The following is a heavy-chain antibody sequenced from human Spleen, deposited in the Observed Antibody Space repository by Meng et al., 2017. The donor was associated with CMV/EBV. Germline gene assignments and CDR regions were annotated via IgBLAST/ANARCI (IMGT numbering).Heavy chain of an antibody. CDR3: AKQGPGGRSGFIDY. Sequence: GGSLRLSCAASGFTVSTNYMNWVRQAPGKGLEWVSVIYSGGSIYYADSVKGRFTISRDNAKNSLYLQMNSLRAEDTAVYYCAKQGPGGRSGFIDYWGQGTLVTVSS. D-gene: IGHD2-8*02. CDR1: GFTVSTNY. V-gene: IGHV3-66*04. CDR2: IYSGGSI. J-gene: IGHJ4*02.